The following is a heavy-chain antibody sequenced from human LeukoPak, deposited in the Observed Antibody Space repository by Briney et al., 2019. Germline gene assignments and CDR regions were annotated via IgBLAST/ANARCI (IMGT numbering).Heavy chain of an antibody. CDR1: GFTFSSYA. J-gene: IGHJ4*02. D-gene: IGHD3-16*01. CDR3: AKDEGETLFEYYFDY. Sequence: GGSLRLSCAASGFTFSSYAMNWVRQAPGKGLEWVSSISGSGSSTYYADSVKGRFTISRDNAKNTLYLQMNSLRAEDTAVYYCAKDEGETLFEYYFDYWGQGPLVTVSS. CDR2: ISGSGSST. V-gene: IGHV3-23*01.